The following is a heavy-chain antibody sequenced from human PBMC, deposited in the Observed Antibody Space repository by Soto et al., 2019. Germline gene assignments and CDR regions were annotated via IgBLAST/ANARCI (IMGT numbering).Heavy chain of an antibody. CDR1: GVSITTYY. CDR2: IHYTGRT. CDR3: ARDLAVGGFFDP. D-gene: IGHD3-10*01. Sequence: SETLSLTCTVSGVSITTYYWTWMRQPPGKELEWIGYIHYTGRTNKNPSLKSRVTMSVDTSKNQFSLKLNSVTAADTAVYYCARDLAVGGFFDPWGQGTLVTVSS. V-gene: IGHV4-59*01. J-gene: IGHJ5*02.